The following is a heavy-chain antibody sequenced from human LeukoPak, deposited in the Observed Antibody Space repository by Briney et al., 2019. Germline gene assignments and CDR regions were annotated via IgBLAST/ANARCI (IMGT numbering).Heavy chain of an antibody. D-gene: IGHD6-13*01. CDR3: ATGYEKAGYSSSWSDGMDV. Sequence: ASVKVSCKVSGYTLTELSMHWVRQAPGKGLEWMGGFDPEDGETIYAQKFQDRVTMTEDTSTDTAYMELSSLRSEDTAVYYCATGYEKAGYSSSWSDGMDVWGQGTTVTVSS. J-gene: IGHJ6*02. CDR1: GYTLTELS. CDR2: FDPEDGET. V-gene: IGHV1-24*01.